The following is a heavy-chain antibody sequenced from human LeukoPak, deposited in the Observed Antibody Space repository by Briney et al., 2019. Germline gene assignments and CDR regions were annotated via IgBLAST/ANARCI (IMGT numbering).Heavy chain of an antibody. D-gene: IGHD3/OR15-3a*01. V-gene: IGHV3-30*04. CDR3: SRAPLDRSGTIYYGMDV. J-gene: IGHJ6*02. CDR1: RFTFSSYA. CDR2: ISYDGSNK. Sequence: PGGSLRLSCAASRFTFSSYAMHSVRQAPGTQLEGVAVISYDGSNKYYADSVNARFTISRDNSKNTLYLQMNSLTAEDTTVHYFSRAPLDRSGTIYYGMDVWGQGTTVIVSS.